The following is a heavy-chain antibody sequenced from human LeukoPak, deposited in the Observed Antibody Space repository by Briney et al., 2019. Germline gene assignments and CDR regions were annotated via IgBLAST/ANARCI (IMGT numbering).Heavy chain of an antibody. J-gene: IGHJ4*02. Sequence: GGSLRLSCAGSGFTFSSYAMSWVRQAPGKGLEWVGRIKSKTDGGTTDYAAPVKGRFTISRDDSKNTLYLQMNSLKTEDTAVYYCTTAGSSIAARPGDYWGQGTLVTVSS. CDR2: IKSKTDGGTT. CDR1: GFTFSSYA. CDR3: TTAGSSIAARPGDY. D-gene: IGHD6-6*01. V-gene: IGHV3-15*01.